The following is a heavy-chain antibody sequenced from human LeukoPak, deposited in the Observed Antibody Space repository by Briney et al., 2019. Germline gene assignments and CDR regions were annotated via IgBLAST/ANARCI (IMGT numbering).Heavy chain of an antibody. D-gene: IGHD2-2*02. CDR3: ARAGVVPAAINRAFDI. V-gene: IGHV4-30-4*08. CDR2: IYHNGDT. J-gene: IGHJ3*02. CDR1: GGSIISGYYY. Sequence: PSQTLSLTCIVSGGSIISGYYYWAWIPQPPGKVLEWIGYIYHNGDTCYNPSLRSRISISVDTSKNQFSLKLSSVTAADTAVYYCARAGVVPAAINRAFDIWGQGSLVTVSS.